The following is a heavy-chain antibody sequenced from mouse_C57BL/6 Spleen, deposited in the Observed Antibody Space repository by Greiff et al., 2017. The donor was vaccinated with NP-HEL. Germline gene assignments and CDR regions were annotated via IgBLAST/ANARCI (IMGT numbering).Heavy chain of an antibody. CDR1: GYAFSSSW. D-gene: IGHD4-1*01. V-gene: IGHV1-82*01. J-gene: IGHJ3*01. CDR2: IYPGDGDT. Sequence: VQLQQSGPELVKPGASVKISCKASGYAFSSSWMNWVKQRPGKGLEWIGRIYPGDGDTNYNGKFKGKATLTADKSSSTAYMQLSSLTSEDSAVYFWAKLGRGFAYWGQGTLVTVSA. CDR3: AKLGRGFAY.